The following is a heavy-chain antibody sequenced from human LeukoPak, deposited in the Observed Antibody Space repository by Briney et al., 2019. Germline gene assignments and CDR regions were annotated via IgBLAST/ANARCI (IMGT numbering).Heavy chain of an antibody. Sequence: PGGSLRLSCAASGWMHWVRQGPGKGLVWVSGINHDGTGTYYADSVKGRFTISRDNAKKTVYLQMNSLRAEDTAVYYCARQTYYYDSSGYDIDYWGQGTLVTVSS. V-gene: IGHV3-74*01. D-gene: IGHD3-22*01. CDR1: GW. CDR3: ARQTYYYDSSGYDIDY. J-gene: IGHJ4*02. CDR2: INHDGTGT.